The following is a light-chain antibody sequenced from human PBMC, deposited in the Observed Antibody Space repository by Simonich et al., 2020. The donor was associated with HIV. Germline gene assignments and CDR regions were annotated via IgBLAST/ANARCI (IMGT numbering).Light chain of an antibody. CDR1: QGINNW. Sequence: DIQMTHSPSSVSASVGGRVTITCRASQGINNWLAWYQQKPGKAPKLLIYKASSLESGVPSRFSGSGSGTEFTLTISSLQPDDIATYYCQQYNSYPVTFGQGTKLEIK. CDR2: KAS. J-gene: IGKJ2*01. CDR3: QQYNSYPVT. V-gene: IGKV1-5*03.